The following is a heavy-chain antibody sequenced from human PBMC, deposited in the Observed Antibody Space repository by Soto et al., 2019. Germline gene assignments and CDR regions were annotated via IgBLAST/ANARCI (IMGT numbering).Heavy chain of an antibody. V-gene: IGHV3-30*18. CDR1: GFTFSSYG. J-gene: IGHJ4*02. Sequence: QVQLVESGGGVVQPGRSLRLSCAASGFTFSSYGMHWVRQAPGKGLEWVAVISYDGSNKYYADSVKGRFTIYRDNSKNPLFLQMNSLRAEDTAVYYCAKGPGLVTYWGQGTLVTVSS. CDR2: ISYDGSNK. CDR3: AKGPGLVTY. D-gene: IGHD2-15*01.